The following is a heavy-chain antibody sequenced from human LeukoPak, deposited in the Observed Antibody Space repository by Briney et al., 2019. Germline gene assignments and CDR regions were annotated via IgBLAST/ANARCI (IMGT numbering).Heavy chain of an antibody. J-gene: IGHJ5*02. Sequence: SVKVSCKASGGTFSSYAISWVRQAPGQGLEWMGRIIPILGIANYAQKFQGRVTITADKSTSTAYMELSSLRSEDTAVYCCARDIVVVVAATHPSWFDPWGQGTLVTVSS. V-gene: IGHV1-69*04. CDR2: IIPILGIA. CDR3: ARDIVVVVAATHPSWFDP. D-gene: IGHD2-15*01. CDR1: GGTFSSYA.